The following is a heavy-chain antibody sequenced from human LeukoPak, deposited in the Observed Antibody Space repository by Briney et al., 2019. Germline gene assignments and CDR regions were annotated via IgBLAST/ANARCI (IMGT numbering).Heavy chain of an antibody. CDR1: GYTFTGYY. D-gene: IGHD1-26*01. Sequence: ASVKVSCKASGYTFTGYYMHWVRQAPGQGLEWMGWINPNSGGTDYAQKFQGRVTMTRDTSISTAYMELSSLRSEDTAVYYCARGGGDLLCLYYWGQGTLVTVSS. CDR3: ARGGGDLLCLYY. CDR2: INPNSGGT. J-gene: IGHJ4*02. V-gene: IGHV1-2*02.